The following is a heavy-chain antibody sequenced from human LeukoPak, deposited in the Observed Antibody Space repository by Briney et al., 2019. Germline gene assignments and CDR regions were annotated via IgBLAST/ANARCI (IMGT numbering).Heavy chain of an antibody. CDR3: ARFGLVPSWFDP. J-gene: IGHJ5*02. V-gene: IGHV4-59*01. Sequence: SETLSLTCTVSGGSISSYYWSWIRQPPGKGLEWIGYIYYSGSTNYNPSLKSRVTISVDTSKNQFSLKLSSVTAADTAVYYCARFGLVPSWFDPWGQGTLVTVSS. CDR1: GGSISSYY. CDR2: IYYSGST. D-gene: IGHD3-16*01.